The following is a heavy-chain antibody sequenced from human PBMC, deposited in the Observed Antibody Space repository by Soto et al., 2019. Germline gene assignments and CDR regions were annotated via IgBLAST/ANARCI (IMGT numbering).Heavy chain of an antibody. J-gene: IGHJ4*02. Sequence: PSETLSLTCTVSGGSISSSYSYWGWIRQPPGKGLEWIGSMYYSGSTYYSPSLKNRVTLSVATSKNQFSLKLSSVTAADTAVYFCARQQSSNSSPHRYYFDYWGQGTLVTVSS. D-gene: IGHD6-6*01. CDR1: GGSISSSYSY. CDR3: ARQQSSNSSPHRYYFDY. CDR2: MYYSGST. V-gene: IGHV4-39*01.